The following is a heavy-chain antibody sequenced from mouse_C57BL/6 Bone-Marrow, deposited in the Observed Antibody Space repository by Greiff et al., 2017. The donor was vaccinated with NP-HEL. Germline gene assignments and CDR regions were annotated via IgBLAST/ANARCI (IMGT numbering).Heavy chain of an antibody. CDR3: ARQRRGSSGGYAMDY. V-gene: IGHV5-12*01. CDR1: GFTFSDYY. D-gene: IGHD3-2*02. J-gene: IGHJ4*01. Sequence: EVKLVESGGGLVQPGGSLKLSCAASGFTFSDYYMSWVRQTPEKRLEWVAYISNGGGSTYYPDTVKGRFTISRDNAKNTLYLQMSRLKSEDTAMYYCARQRRGSSGGYAMDYWGQGTSVTVSS. CDR2: ISNGGGST.